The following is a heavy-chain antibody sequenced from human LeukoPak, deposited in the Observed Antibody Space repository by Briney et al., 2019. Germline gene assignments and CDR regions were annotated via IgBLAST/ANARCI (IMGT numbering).Heavy chain of an antibody. CDR3: AKDAYYYDSSGYYSHFDY. CDR2: ISDSGGST. CDR1: GFAFTSYA. Sequence: PGGSLRLSCATSGFAFTSYAMSWVRQAPGKGLEWVSAISDSGGSTYYADSVKGRFTISRDNSKNTQYLQMNSLRAEDTAVYYCAKDAYYYDSSGYYSHFDYWGQGTLVTVSS. J-gene: IGHJ4*02. V-gene: IGHV3-23*01. D-gene: IGHD3-22*01.